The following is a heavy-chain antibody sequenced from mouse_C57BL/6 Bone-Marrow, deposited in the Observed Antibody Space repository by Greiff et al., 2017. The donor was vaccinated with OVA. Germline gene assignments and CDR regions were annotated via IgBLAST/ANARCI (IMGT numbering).Heavy chain of an antibody. CDR2: INPNNGGT. CDR3: ARSFSQYGSSYDYAMDY. D-gene: IGHD1-1*01. V-gene: IGHV1-26*01. Sequence: VQLQQSGPELVKPGASVKISCKASGYTFTDYYMNWVKQSHGKSLEWIGDINPNNGGTSYNQKFKGKATLTVDKSSSTAYMELRSLTSEDSAVYYCARSFSQYGSSYDYAMDYWGQGTSVTVSS. J-gene: IGHJ4*01. CDR1: GYTFTDYY.